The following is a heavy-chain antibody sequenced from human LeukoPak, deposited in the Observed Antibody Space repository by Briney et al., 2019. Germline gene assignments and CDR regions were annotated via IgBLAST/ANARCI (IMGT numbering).Heavy chain of an antibody. D-gene: IGHD6-13*01. J-gene: IGHJ4*02. Sequence: SETLSLTCTVSGGSISNYYWSWIRQPPGKGLEWIGYIYYSGKTKYNPSLESRVTISVDTSKNNFSLNLSPVTAADTAVYYCAREESSSLRYWGQGTLVTVSS. CDR2: IYYSGKT. V-gene: IGHV4-59*01. CDR3: AREESSSLRY. CDR1: GGSISNYY.